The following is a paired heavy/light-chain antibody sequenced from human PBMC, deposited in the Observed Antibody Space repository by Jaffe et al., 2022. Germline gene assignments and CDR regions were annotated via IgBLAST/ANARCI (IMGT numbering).Heavy chain of an antibody. CDR2: IKHNGRDK. V-gene: IGHV3-7*01. Sequence: EVHLVESGGTLVQPGGSLRLSCAASGFTFSASSMSWVRQAPGKGLEWVANIKHNGRDKYYVDSVKGRFTVSRDNAKSSLYLQMDSLRAEDTAVYYCARSQLDYDILTGDYRGLYYFDYWGQGSLVTVSS. D-gene: IGHD3-9*01. CDR3: ARSQLDYDILTGDYRGLYYFDY. J-gene: IGHJ4*02. CDR1: GFTFSASS.
Light chain of an antibody. V-gene: IGLV2-11*01. Sequence: QSALTQPRSVSGSPGQSVTISCTGTSSDIGGYDFVSWYQQHPGKAPKLMIYDVSKRPSGVPDRFSGSKSGNTASLTISGLQAEDEADYYCCSYAGTYTMVFGGGIKVTVL. CDR2: DVS. CDR3: CSYAGTYTMV. CDR1: SSDIGGYDF. J-gene: IGLJ2*01.